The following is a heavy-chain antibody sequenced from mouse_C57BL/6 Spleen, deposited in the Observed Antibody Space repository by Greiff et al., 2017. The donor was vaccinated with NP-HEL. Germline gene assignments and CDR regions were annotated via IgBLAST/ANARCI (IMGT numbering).Heavy chain of an antibody. J-gene: IGHJ4*01. V-gene: IGHV5-17*01. CDR3: ARDYGTGAMDY. Sequence: EVKLMESGGGLVKPGGSLKLSCAASGFTFSDYGMHWVRQAPEKGLEWVAYISSGSSTIYYADTVKGRFTISRDNAKNTLFLQMTSLRSEDTAMYYCARDYGTGAMDYWGQGTSVTVSS. CDR1: GFTFSDYG. D-gene: IGHD1-1*02. CDR2: ISSGSSTI.